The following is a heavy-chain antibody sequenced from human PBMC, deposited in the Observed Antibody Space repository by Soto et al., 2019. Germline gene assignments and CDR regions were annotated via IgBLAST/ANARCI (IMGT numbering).Heavy chain of an antibody. CDR3: ARGIVVLRAYYYYMDV. J-gene: IGHJ6*03. CDR2: IIPIFGTA. V-gene: IGHV1-69*13. D-gene: IGHD3-22*01. CDR1: GGTFSSYA. Sequence: SVKVSCKASGGTFSSYAISWVRQAPGQGLEWMGGIIPIFGTANYAQKFQGRVTITANDSTSTAYMELSSLRSEDTAVYYCARGIVVLRAYYYYMDVWAKETTVTVSS.